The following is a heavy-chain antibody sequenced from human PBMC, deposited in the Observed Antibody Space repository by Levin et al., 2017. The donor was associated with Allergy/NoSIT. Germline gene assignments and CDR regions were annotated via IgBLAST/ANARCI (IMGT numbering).Heavy chain of an antibody. J-gene: IGHJ4*02. CDR2: ISGSGGST. Sequence: GESLKISCAASGFTFSSYAMSWVRQAPGKGLEWVSAISGSGGSTYYADSVKGRFTISRDNSKNTLYLQMNSLRAEDTAVYYCAKIRNSGRGYFDYWGQGTLVTVSS. CDR1: GFTFSSYA. CDR3: AKIRNSGRGYFDY. D-gene: IGHD3-10*02. V-gene: IGHV3-23*01.